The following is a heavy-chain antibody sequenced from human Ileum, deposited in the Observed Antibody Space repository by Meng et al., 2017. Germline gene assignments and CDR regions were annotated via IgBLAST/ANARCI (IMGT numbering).Heavy chain of an antibody. D-gene: IGHD1-1*01. J-gene: IGHJ4*02. CDR3: AREGAYNGGDY. Sequence: QVQLIQSGAEVKMPGASVKVSCKASGYTFTTYGISWVRQAPGQGLEWMGWMNTDKGNTNYAQKFQGRVTMTRDTSTSTAYMELRSLRSDDTAVYYCAREGAYNGGDYWGQGTLVTVSS. V-gene: IGHV1-18*01. CDR1: GYTFTTYG. CDR2: MNTDKGNT.